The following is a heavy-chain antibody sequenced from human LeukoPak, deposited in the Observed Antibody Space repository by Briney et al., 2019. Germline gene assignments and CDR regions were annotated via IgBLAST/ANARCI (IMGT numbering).Heavy chain of an antibody. Sequence: PGGSLRLSCAASEFTFSSYWMSWVRQAPGKGLEWVASIKHDGSEKYYVDSVRGRFTISRDNTMNSLYLQMSSLRAEDTAVYYCATDRGWRTSGYYLYYFEYWGQGTLVTFSS. V-gene: IGHV3-7*01. CDR3: ATDRGWRTSGYYLYYFEY. J-gene: IGHJ4*02. CDR1: EFTFSSYW. D-gene: IGHD3-3*01. CDR2: IKHDGSEK.